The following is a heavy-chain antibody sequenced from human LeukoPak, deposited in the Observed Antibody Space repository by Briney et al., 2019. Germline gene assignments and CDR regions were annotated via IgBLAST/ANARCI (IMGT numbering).Heavy chain of an antibody. Sequence: GASVKVSFKASVGTFSSYAISWVRQAPGQGLEWMGGIIPIFGTANYAQKFQGRVTITADESTSTAYMELSSLRSEDTAVYYCARDHLPTYYYGSGTKGHDAFDIWGQGTMVTVSS. J-gene: IGHJ3*02. V-gene: IGHV1-69*13. CDR1: VGTFSSYA. CDR2: IIPIFGTA. CDR3: ARDHLPTYYYGSGTKGHDAFDI. D-gene: IGHD3-10*01.